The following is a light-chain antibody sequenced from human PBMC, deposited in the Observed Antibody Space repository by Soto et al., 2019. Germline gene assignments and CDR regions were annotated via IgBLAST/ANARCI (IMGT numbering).Light chain of an antibody. J-gene: IGLJ2*01. CDR2: DVS. V-gene: IGLV2-14*01. Sequence: QSVLTQPASVSGSPGQSITISCTGTSSDVGGYNYVSWYQQHPGKAPKLMIYDVSNRPSGVSNRFSGSKSGNTASLTISGLQAEDEADYYCSSSTSSSNLVVFGGGTKVTVL. CDR3: SSSTSSSNLVV. CDR1: SSDVGGYNY.